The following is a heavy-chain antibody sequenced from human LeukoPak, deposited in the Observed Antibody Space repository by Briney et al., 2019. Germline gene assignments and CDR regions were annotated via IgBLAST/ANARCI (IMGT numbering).Heavy chain of an antibody. D-gene: IGHD6-13*01. CDR2: ISSSSSDT. V-gene: IGHV3-11*06. CDR1: GFTFSDYY. J-gene: IGHJ4*02. CDR3: ARVAVIAAAGTFDY. Sequence: GGSLRLSCAASGFTFSDYYMTWIRQAPGKGLEWVSYISSSSSDTTYADSVRGRFTITRDNAKNSLYLQMNSLRAEDKAVYYCARVAVIAAAGTFDYWGQGTLVTVSS.